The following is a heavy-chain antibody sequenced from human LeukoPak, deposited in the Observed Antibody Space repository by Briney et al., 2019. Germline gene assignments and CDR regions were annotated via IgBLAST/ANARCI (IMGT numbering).Heavy chain of an antibody. CDR2: IYHSGST. V-gene: IGHV4-4*02. CDR1: GDSISGNNW. Sequence: PSGTLSLTCAVSGDSISGNNWWSWVRQPPGKGLEWIGEIYHSGSTTYNPSLKSRVTISVDTSKNQFSLKLSSVTAADTAVYYCAREKDIVVVPAAMDMRFDPWGQGTLVTVSS. J-gene: IGHJ5*02. CDR3: AREKDIVVVPAAMDMRFDP. D-gene: IGHD2-2*01.